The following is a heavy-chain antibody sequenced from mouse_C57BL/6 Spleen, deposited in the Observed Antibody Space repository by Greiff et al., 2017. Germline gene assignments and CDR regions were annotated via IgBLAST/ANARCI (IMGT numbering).Heavy chain of an antibody. Sequence: VMLVESGPGLVAPSQSLSITCTVSGFSLTSYGVHWVRQPPGKGLEWLVVIWSDGSTTYNSAHNSRLSISKDNSKSQVFLKMNRLQTDDTAMYYCARPPIYDGYLFAYWGQGTLVTVSA. CDR2: IWSDGST. V-gene: IGHV2-6*03. J-gene: IGHJ3*01. CDR1: GFSLTSYG. D-gene: IGHD2-3*01. CDR3: ARPPIYDGYLFAY.